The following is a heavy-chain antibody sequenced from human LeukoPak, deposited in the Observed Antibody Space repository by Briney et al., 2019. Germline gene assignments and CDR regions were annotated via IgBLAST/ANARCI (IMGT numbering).Heavy chain of an antibody. Sequence: WVRQAPGKGLEWMGNIYYSGSTYYNPSLKSRVTISLDTSKNQFSLKLSSVTAADTAVYYCARRDIAARLNWFDPWGQGTLVTVSS. CDR2: IYYSGST. V-gene: IGHV4-39*01. D-gene: IGHD6-6*01. CDR3: ARRDIAARLNWFDP. J-gene: IGHJ5*02.